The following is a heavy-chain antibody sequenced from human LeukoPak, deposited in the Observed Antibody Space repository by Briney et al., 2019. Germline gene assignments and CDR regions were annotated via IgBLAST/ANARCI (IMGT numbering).Heavy chain of an antibody. D-gene: IGHD2-15*01. CDR2: ISSDGSRT. V-gene: IGHV3-74*01. CDR3: AKDQGPYCSGGSCYYFQH. Sequence: GGSLRLSCAASGFTFNTYWMHWVRQPPGKGLVWVSRISSDGSRTDYADSVKGRFTISRDNAKNTVYLQMNSLRAEDTAVYYCAKDQGPYCSGGSCYYFQHWGQGTLVTVSS. J-gene: IGHJ1*01. CDR1: GFTFNTYW.